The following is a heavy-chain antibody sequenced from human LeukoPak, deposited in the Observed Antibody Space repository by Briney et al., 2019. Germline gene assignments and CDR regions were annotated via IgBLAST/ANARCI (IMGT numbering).Heavy chain of an antibody. D-gene: IGHD6-13*01. J-gene: IGHJ3*02. CDR1: GFTFSNAW. Sequence: GGSLRLSCAASGFTFSNAWMSWVRQAPGKGLEWVGRIKSKTDGGTTDYAAPVKGRFTISSDDSKNTLYLQMNSLKTEDTAVYYCTTPLELAVWYDDAFDIWGQGTMVTVSS. CDR3: TTPLELAVWYDDAFDI. CDR2: IKSKTDGGTT. V-gene: IGHV3-15*01.